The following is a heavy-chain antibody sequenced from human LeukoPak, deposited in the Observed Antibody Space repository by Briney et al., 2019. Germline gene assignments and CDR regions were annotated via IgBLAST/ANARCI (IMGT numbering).Heavy chain of an antibody. CDR3: VKATVTTTSYYFDY. Sequence: GGSLRLSCSTSGFTFSSYAMHWVRQAPGKGLEYDSAISSSGGSTYYADSVKGRFTISRDNSKNTLYLQMSSLRAEDTAVYYCVKATVTTTSYYFDYWGQGTLVTVSS. V-gene: IGHV3-64D*06. D-gene: IGHD4-17*01. J-gene: IGHJ4*02. CDR1: GFTFSSYA. CDR2: ISSSGGST.